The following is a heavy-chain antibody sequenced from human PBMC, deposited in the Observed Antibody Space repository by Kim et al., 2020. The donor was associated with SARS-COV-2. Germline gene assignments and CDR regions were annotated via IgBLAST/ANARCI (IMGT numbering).Heavy chain of an antibody. J-gene: IGHJ4*02. Sequence: ASVKVSCKASGFTSPNFGISWVRQAPGQGLQWLGWINVYGGQTNYAQRFQDRVTMTIDTSTATAYMVLRSLTSDDTAVFYCARDVGVAGGDTFDSWGQGT. V-gene: IGHV1-18*01. CDR1: GFTSPNFG. CDR3: ARDVGVAGGDTFDS. CDR2: INVYGGQT. D-gene: IGHD2-21*01.